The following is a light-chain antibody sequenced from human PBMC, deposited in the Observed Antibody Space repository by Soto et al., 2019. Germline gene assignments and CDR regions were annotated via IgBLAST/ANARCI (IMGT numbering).Light chain of an antibody. CDR1: QAIRND. V-gene: IGKV1-6*01. J-gene: IGKJ1*01. CDR3: LQDYDLWT. Sequence: AIQMTQSPSSLSASVGDRVTITCQASQAIRNDVSWYQQKPGKAPKLLIYAASSLHSGVPARFSGSGSGTDFTLTISSLQPEDFASYYCLQDYDLWTFGQGTKVEIK. CDR2: AAS.